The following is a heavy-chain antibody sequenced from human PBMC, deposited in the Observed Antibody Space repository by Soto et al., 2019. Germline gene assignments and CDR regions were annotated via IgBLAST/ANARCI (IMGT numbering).Heavy chain of an antibody. CDR3: VKDRSDNWSFAY. V-gene: IGHV3-30*18. D-gene: IGHD1-1*01. J-gene: IGHJ4*02. CDR2: VSHDGTLY. CDR1: GFIYSSCA. Sequence: QVQLVESGGGVVQPGRSLRLSCSASGFIYSSCAMHWVRQVPGKGLEWLAVVSHDGTLYPYADSVKGRFTISRDNSRKMLYLQMNSLRPDDTAVYYCVKDRSDNWSFAYWGQGTLVTVSS.